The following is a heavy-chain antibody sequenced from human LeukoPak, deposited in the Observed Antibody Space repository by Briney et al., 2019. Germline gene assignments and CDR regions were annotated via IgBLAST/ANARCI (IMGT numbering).Heavy chain of an antibody. CDR3: ARPWLVQNYYYGMDV. CDR2: IIPIFGTA. CDR1: GGTFSSYA. Sequence: SVKVSCKASGGTFSSYAISWVRQAPGQGLVWMGGIIPIFGTANYAQKFQGRVTITADESTSTVYMELSSLRSEDTAVYYCARPWLVQNYYYGMDVWGKGTTVTVSS. D-gene: IGHD6-19*01. J-gene: IGHJ6*04. V-gene: IGHV1-69*01.